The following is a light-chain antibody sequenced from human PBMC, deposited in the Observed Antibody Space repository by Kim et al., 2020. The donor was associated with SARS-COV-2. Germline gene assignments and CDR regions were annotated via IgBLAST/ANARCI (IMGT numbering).Light chain of an antibody. Sequence: ALGQTVRITCQGDSLSSYYASWYQQKPGQAPVLVIYGKNNRPSGIPDRFSGSSSGNTASLTITGAQAEDEADYCCNSRDSSGNHEVFGGGTKLTVL. J-gene: IGLJ3*02. CDR2: GKN. CDR3: NSRDSSGNHEV. CDR1: SLSSYY. V-gene: IGLV3-19*01.